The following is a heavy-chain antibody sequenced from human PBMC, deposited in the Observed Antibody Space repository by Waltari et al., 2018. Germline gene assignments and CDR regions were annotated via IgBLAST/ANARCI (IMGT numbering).Heavy chain of an antibody. CDR2: INPNSGGT. CDR3: ARDSSSWTTVMVDWFDP. CDR1: GYTFTGYY. D-gene: IGHD6-13*01. V-gene: IGHV1-2*06. J-gene: IGHJ5*02. Sequence: QVQLVQSGAEVKKPGASVKVSCKASGYTFTGYYMHWVRQAPGQGLEWMGRINPNSGGTNYAQKFQGRVTMTRDTSISTAYMELSRLRSDDTAVYYCARDSSSWTTVMVDWFDPWGQGTLVTVSS.